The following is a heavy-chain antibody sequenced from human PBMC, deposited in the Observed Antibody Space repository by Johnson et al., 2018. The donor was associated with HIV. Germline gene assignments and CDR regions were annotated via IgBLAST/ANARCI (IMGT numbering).Heavy chain of an antibody. CDR1: GFTFDEYA. CDR2: ISWNSGSI. CDR3: AKEGAYYYDSSGLNDAFDI. D-gene: IGHD3-22*01. J-gene: IGHJ3*02. Sequence: VQLVESGGGLVQPGRSLRLSCAASGFTFDEYAMHWFRQAPGKRLAWVSGISWNSGSIGYGDSVKGRFTISRDNAKNSLYLQINSLRAEDTALYYCAKEGAYYYDSSGLNDAFDIWGQGTMVTVSS. V-gene: IGHV3-9*01.